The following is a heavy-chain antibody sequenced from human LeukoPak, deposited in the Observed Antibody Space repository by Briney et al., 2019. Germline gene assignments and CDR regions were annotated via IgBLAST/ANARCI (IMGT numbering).Heavy chain of an antibody. CDR1: GGSISSYY. D-gene: IGHD6-13*01. CDR2: ILYSGST. J-gene: IGHJ6*03. V-gene: IGHV4-59*01. Sequence: PSETLSLTCTASGGSISSYYWSWIRQPPGKRLERIGYILYSGSTNYNPSLKSRVTMSVDTSKNQFSLKVSSVTAADTAVYYCARGSSSWSDYYYMDVWGKGTTVTVSS. CDR3: ARGSSSWSDYYYMDV.